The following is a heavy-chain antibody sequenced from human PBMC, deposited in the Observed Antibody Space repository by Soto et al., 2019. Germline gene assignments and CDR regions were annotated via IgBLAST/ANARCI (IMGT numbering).Heavy chain of an antibody. J-gene: IGHJ6*02. V-gene: IGHV1-8*01. CDR3: ATANVLRFLEWLPRSLGGMDV. CDR2: MNPNSGNT. CDR1: GYTFTCYD. D-gene: IGHD3-3*01. Sequence: GASVKVSCKASGYTFTCYDINWVRLATGQGLEWMGWMNPNSGNTAYAQKFQGRVTMTRNTSISTAYMELSSLRSEDTAVYYCATANVLRFLEWLPRSLGGMDVWGQGTTVTVSS.